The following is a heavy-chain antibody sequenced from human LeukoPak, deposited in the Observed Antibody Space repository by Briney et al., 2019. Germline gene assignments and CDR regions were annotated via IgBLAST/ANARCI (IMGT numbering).Heavy chain of an antibody. CDR2: ISYDGSNK. CDR3: ARAYLNIDRDYGSGGRWFDP. Sequence: GGSLRLSCAASGFTFSSYAMHWVRQAPGKGLEWVAVISYDGSNKYYADSVKGRFTISRDNSKNTLYLQMNSLRAEDTAVYYCARAYLNIDRDYGSGGRWFDPWGQGTLVTVSS. CDR1: GFTFSSYA. V-gene: IGHV3-30*04. J-gene: IGHJ5*02. D-gene: IGHD3-10*01.